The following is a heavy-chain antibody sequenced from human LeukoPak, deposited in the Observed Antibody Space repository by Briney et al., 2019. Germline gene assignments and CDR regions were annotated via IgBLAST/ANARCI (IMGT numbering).Heavy chain of an antibody. D-gene: IGHD6-13*01. CDR3: AREPGPRWSAAGSVASDAFDI. J-gene: IGHJ3*02. Sequence: PGGSLRLSCAASGFTFSTYSMNWVRQAPGKGLEWVSYISSSGSTIYYADSVKGRFTISRDNAKNSLYLQMNSLRAEDTAVYYCAREPGPRWSAAGSVASDAFDIWGQGTMVTVSS. CDR2: ISSSGSTI. V-gene: IGHV3-48*04. CDR1: GFTFSTYS.